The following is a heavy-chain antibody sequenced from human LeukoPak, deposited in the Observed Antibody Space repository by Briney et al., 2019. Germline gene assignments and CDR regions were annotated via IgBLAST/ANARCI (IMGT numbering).Heavy chain of an antibody. J-gene: IGHJ4*02. CDR3: ARDDLYSGSYDFWSGYYTYFDY. CDR1: GVTLSNYA. CDR2: ISSSGSDGNT. V-gene: IGHV3-23*01. Sequence: TGGSLRLSCVASGVTLSNYAMSWARQAPGKGLEWVSGISSSGSDGNTYYADSVKGRFTISRDSSRNTLFLHMNTLRAEDTAVYYCARDDLYSGSYDFWSGYYTYFDYWGQGTLVTVSS. D-gene: IGHD3-3*01.